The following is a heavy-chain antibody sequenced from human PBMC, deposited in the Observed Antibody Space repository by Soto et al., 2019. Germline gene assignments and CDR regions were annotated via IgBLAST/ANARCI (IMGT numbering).Heavy chain of an antibody. V-gene: IGHV4-4*07. J-gene: IGHJ4*02. Sequence: PSETLSLTCSVSGGSINSYWWSWIRQPAGKGLEWIGRVHSSGTTDYNPSLNSRATMSVETSKNQFSLKLTSVTAADTAVYYCARDIGSYAYAEGYWGLGIQVTVSS. CDR2: VHSSGTT. CDR3: ARDIGSYAYAEGY. CDR1: GGSINSYW. D-gene: IGHD2-2*01.